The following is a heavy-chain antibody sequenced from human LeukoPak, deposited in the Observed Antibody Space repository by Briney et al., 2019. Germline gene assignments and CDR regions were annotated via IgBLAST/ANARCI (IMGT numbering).Heavy chain of an antibody. Sequence: ASAKVSCKASGYTFTDYYMHWVRQAPGQGLEWMGWINPNSGGTNYAQKFQGRVTMTRDTSISTAYMELSRLRSDGTAVYYCARAPGAPGAFDIWGQGTMVTVSS. CDR2: INPNSGGT. V-gene: IGHV1-2*02. J-gene: IGHJ3*02. D-gene: IGHD3-10*01. CDR1: GYTFTDYY. CDR3: ARAPGAPGAFDI.